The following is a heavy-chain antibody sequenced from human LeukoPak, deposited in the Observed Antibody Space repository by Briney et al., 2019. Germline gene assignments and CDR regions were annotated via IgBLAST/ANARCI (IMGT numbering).Heavy chain of an antibody. Sequence: QAGGSLRLSCAVSGFTFSSYAMNWVRQAPGKGLEWVSYISSSRTIHYADSVKGRFTISRDNAKNSLYLQMNSLRAADTAVYYCARDTHYYGSGSPAFDIWGQGKMVTVSS. J-gene: IGHJ3*02. CDR1: GFTFSSYA. V-gene: IGHV3-48*01. D-gene: IGHD3-10*01. CDR2: ISSSRTI. CDR3: ARDTHYYGSGSPAFDI.